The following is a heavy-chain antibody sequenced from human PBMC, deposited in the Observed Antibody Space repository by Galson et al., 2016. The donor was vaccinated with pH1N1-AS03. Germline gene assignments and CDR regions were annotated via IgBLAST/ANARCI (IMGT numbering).Heavy chain of an antibody. CDR3: ARDSGRDTWTAYSFAS. D-gene: IGHD1-1*01. J-gene: IGHJ4*02. Sequence: SLRLSCAASGFTFSTSAMSWVRQAPGKGLEWVATITGTSGTTYYADSVKGRFTVSRENSRNTLYLQMNNLRAEDSALYYCARDSGRDTWTAYSFASWGQGALVTVSS. CDR2: ITGTSGTT. V-gene: IGHV3-23*01. CDR1: GFTFSTSA.